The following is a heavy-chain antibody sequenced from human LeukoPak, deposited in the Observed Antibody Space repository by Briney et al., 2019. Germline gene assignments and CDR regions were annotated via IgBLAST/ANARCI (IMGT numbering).Heavy chain of an antibody. V-gene: IGHV1-69*04. CDR3: ARDRSYDFWSGYSTPDY. D-gene: IGHD3-3*01. CDR2: IIPLSGIT. J-gene: IGHJ4*02. Sequence: ASVTVSCKASGDTFSIYAINWVRQAPGQGLEWMGRIIPLSGITNYAQNLQGRVTITADKSTNTVYMELSNLRSDDTAVYYCARDRSYDFWSGYSTPDYWGQGTLVTVSS. CDR1: GDTFSIYA.